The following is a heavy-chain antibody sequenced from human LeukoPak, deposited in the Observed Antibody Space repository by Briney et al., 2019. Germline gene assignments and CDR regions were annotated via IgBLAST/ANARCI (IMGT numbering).Heavy chain of an antibody. CDR1: GGSFSGYY. CDR2: INHSGST. D-gene: IGHD3-9*01. J-gene: IGHJ3*02. V-gene: IGHV4-34*01. CDR3: ARDGAVDILTGYGAFDI. Sequence: PSETLSLTCAVYGGSFSGYYWSWIRQPPGKGLEWIGEINHSGSTNYSPSLKSRVTISVDTSKNQFSLKLNSVTAADTAVYYCARDGAVDILTGYGAFDIWGQGTMVTVSS.